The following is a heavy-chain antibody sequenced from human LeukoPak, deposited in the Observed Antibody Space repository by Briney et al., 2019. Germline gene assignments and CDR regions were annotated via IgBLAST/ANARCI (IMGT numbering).Heavy chain of an antibody. Sequence: GGSLRLSCAASGFTFSSYAMSWVRQAPGKGLEWVSAISASGSSTYYADSVKGRSTISRDNSRNTLYLQMNSLRAEDTAVYYCAKISGSGYYPEYWGQGTLVTVSS. CDR3: AKISGSGYYPEY. V-gene: IGHV3-23*01. CDR2: ISASGSST. CDR1: GFTFSSYA. J-gene: IGHJ4*02. D-gene: IGHD3-22*01.